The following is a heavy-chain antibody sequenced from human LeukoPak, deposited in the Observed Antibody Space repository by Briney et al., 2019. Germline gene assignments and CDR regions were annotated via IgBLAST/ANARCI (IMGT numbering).Heavy chain of an antibody. CDR3: ARGYGSGPFYFDY. J-gene: IGHJ4*02. CDR1: GFTFSDHY. CDR2: IRNKANSYTT. V-gene: IGHV3-72*01. Sequence: GGSLRLSCAASGFTFSDHYMDWVRQAPGKGLEWVARIRNKANSYTTEYAASVKGRFTIARDDSKTSLFLQMNSLKTEDTAVYYCARGYGSGPFYFDYWGQGTLVTVSS. D-gene: IGHD3-10*01.